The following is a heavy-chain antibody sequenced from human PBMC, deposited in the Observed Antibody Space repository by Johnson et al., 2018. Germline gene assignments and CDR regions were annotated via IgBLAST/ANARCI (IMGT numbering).Heavy chain of an antibody. V-gene: IGHV3-30*18. J-gene: IGHJ6*02. CDR1: GFTFSSYG. Sequence: QVQLQESGGGVVQPGRSLRLSCAASGFTFSSYGMHWVRQAPGKGLEWVAVISYDGSNQYYADSVKGRFTISRENSKNTLYLQMNSLRAEDTAVYYCAKDGGIAAAGDYYYYGMDVWGQGTTVTVSS. CDR3: AKDGGIAAAGDYYYYGMDV. D-gene: IGHD6-13*01. CDR2: ISYDGSNQ.